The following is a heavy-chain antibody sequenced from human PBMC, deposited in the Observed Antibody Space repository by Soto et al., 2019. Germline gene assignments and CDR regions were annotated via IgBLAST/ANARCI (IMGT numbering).Heavy chain of an antibody. CDR3: ARVPEMATITSYFDY. Sequence: VKVSCKASGGTFSSYAISWVRQAPGQGLEWMGGIIPIFGTANYAQKFQGRVTITADKSTSTAYMELSSLRSEDTAVYYCARVPEMATITSYFDYWGQGTLVTVSS. CDR2: IIPIFGTA. CDR1: GGTFSSYA. D-gene: IGHD5-12*01. J-gene: IGHJ4*02. V-gene: IGHV1-69*13.